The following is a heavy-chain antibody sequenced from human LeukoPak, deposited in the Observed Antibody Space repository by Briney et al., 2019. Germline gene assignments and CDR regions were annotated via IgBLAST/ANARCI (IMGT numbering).Heavy chain of an antibody. V-gene: IGHV1-18*01. CDR3: ARDSITMVRGPYYYYYGMDV. CDR1: GYTFTSYG. Sequence: ASVKVSCKASGYTFTSYGISWVRQAPGQGREWMGWISAYNGNTNYAQKLQGRVTITTDTSTSTAYMELRSLRSDDTAVYYCARDSITMVRGPYYYYYGMDVWGQGTTVTVSS. CDR2: ISAYNGNT. J-gene: IGHJ6*02. D-gene: IGHD3-10*01.